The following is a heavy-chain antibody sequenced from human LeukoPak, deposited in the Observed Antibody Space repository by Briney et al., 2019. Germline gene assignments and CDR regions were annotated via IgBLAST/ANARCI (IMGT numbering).Heavy chain of an antibody. CDR3: ARQGYDILTGYIDAFDI. D-gene: IGHD3-9*01. CDR2: ISYSGST. V-gene: IGHV4-59*08. J-gene: IGHJ3*02. CDR1: GGSISRYY. Sequence: SETLSLTCTVSGGSISRYYWSWIRQPPGKGLEWIGYISYSGSTNYKPSPKRRVTISIDTSKNQFSLKLRSVTAADTAIYYCARQGYDILTGYIDAFDIWGQGTMVTVSS.